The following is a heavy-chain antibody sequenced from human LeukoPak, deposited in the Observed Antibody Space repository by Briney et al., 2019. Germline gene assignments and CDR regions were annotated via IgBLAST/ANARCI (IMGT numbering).Heavy chain of an antibody. Sequence: SETLSLTCTVSGGSISSGGYYWSWIRQHPGKGLEWIGYIYYSGSTYYNPSLKSRVTISVDTSKNQFSLELSSVTAADTAVYYCARGPPIVATTNFDYWGQGTLVTVSS. CDR1: GGSISSGGYY. V-gene: IGHV4-31*03. D-gene: IGHD5-12*01. J-gene: IGHJ4*02. CDR3: ARGPPIVATTNFDY. CDR2: IYYSGST.